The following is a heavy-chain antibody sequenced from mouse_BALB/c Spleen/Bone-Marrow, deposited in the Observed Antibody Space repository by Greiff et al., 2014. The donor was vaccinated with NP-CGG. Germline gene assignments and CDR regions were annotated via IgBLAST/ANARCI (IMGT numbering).Heavy chain of an antibody. V-gene: IGHV1-9*01. CDR2: ILPGSTST. Sequence: QVQLKESGAELMKPGASVKISCKTTGYTFSGYWIEWVKQRPGHGLEWIGEILPGSTSTNYNEKFKDKVTFTADTSSNTAYMQLSSLTSEDSAVYYCARDGYSSLAMDYWGQGTSVTVSS. CDR1: GYTFSGYW. CDR3: ARDGYSSLAMDY. D-gene: IGHD2-3*01. J-gene: IGHJ4*01.